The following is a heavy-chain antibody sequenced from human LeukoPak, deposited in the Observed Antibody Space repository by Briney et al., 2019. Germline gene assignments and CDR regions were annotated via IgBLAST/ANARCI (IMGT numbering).Heavy chain of an antibody. V-gene: IGHV1-69*13. Sequence: GASVKASCKASGGTFSSYAISWVRQAPGQGLEWMGGIIPIFGTANYAQKFQGRVTITADESTSTAYMELSSLRSEDTAVYYCAGGYSYGQPHTDYWGQGTLVTVSS. J-gene: IGHJ4*02. CDR2: IIPIFGTA. D-gene: IGHD5-18*01. CDR3: AGGYSYGQPHTDY. CDR1: GGTFSSYA.